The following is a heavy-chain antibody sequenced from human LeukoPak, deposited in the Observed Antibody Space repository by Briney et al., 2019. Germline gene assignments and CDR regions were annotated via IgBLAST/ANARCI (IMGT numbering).Heavy chain of an antibody. Sequence: PGGSLRLSCAATGFTFSESYMSWIRQAPGKGLEWVSYISSSGSTRYYSDSVKGRFTISRDNAENSLFLQMNSLRPEDTAVYFCARRKRSFDSWGQGTLVTVSS. D-gene: IGHD6-6*01. CDR2: ISSSGSTR. V-gene: IGHV3-11*01. J-gene: IGHJ4*02. CDR3: ARRKRSFDS. CDR1: GFTFSESY.